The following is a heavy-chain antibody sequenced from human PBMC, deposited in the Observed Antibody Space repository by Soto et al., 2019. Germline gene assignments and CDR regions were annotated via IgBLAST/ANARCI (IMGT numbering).Heavy chain of an antibody. J-gene: IGHJ1*01. CDR2: TNRGGST. CDR3: ASRAYWTSIRCASEY. V-gene: IGHV4-34*01. CDR1: GGSLSDHY. D-gene: IGHD2-21*01. Sequence: QVQLQQWGAGLLKPSETLSLTCDVSGGSLSDHYWSWIRQPPGKGLEWVGETNRGGSTNYNPSLDIRLTISVDTAKNQVSLQLTSVTAADTAVYYCASRAYWTSIRCASEYWGQGISVTVSS.